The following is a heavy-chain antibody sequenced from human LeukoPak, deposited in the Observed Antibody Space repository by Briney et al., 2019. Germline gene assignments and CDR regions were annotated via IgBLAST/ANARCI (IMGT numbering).Heavy chain of an antibody. CDR3: ARVEMATKIYYFDY. CDR2: ISSSGSTI. Sequence: GGSLRLSCAASGFTFSDYSMNWVRQAPGKGLEWVSYISSSGSTIYYADSVKGRFTISRDNAKNSLYLQMNSLRAEDTAVYYCARVEMATKIYYFDYWGQGTLVTVSS. J-gene: IGHJ4*02. V-gene: IGHV3-48*04. CDR1: GFTFSDYS. D-gene: IGHD5-24*01.